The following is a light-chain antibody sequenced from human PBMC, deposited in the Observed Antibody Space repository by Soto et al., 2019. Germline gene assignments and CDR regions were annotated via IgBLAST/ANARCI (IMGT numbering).Light chain of an antibody. CDR1: QSISSW. CDR2: KAS. J-gene: IGKJ2*01. Sequence: DIQMTHSPSTLSASVGDRVTITCRASQSISSWLAWYQQKPGKAPKLLIYKASSLESGVPSRFSGIGSGTDFPLTISRLQPDDFETYYCQQYNSYEYTFGQGTKLEIK. CDR3: QQYNSYEYT. V-gene: IGKV1-5*03.